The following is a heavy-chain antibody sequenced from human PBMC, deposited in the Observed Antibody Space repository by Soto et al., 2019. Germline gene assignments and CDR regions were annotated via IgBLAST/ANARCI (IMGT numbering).Heavy chain of an antibody. D-gene: IGHD4-17*01. J-gene: IGHJ5*02. CDR3: AKVFGRLRWGGGFDP. V-gene: IGHV3-23*01. Sequence: EVQLLEAGGGLIQPGGSLRLSCAASGFTFSSYAMGWVRQAPGKGLEWVSSISGSGGSTYYADSVKDRFTISRDSSKNTLYLQMNSLRAEDTAIYYCAKVFGRLRWGGGFDPWGQGTLVTVSS. CDR2: ISGSGGST. CDR1: GFTFSSYA.